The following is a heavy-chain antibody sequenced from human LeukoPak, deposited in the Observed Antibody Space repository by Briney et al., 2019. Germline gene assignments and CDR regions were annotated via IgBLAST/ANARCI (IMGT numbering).Heavy chain of an antibody. D-gene: IGHD6-13*01. J-gene: IGHJ5*02. CDR1: GFTVSSNY. CDR2: INHSGST. CDR3: ARGRRPGYSSSWYWVWFDP. Sequence: GSLRLSCAASGFTVSSNYTSWIRQPPGKGLEWIGEINHSGSTNYNPSLKSRVTISVDTSKNQFSLKLSSVTAADTAVYYCARGRRPGYSSSWYWVWFDPWGQGTLVTVSS. V-gene: IGHV4-34*01.